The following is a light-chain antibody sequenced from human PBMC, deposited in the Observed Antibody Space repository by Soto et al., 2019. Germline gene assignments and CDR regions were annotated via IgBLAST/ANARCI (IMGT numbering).Light chain of an antibody. V-gene: IGKV3-11*01. CDR2: DAS. Sequence: EIVLTQSPATLSLSPGERATLSCRASHSVGSYLAWYQQKPGQAPRLLIYDASNRATGIPTRFSGSGSGTDFTLTISSLEPEDFAVYYCQQRSSWPGTFGQGTKVDIK. CDR3: QQRSSWPGT. CDR1: HSVGSY. J-gene: IGKJ1*01.